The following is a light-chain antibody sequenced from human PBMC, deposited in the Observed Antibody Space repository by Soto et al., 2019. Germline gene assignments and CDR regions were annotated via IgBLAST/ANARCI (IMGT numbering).Light chain of an antibody. CDR3: QSYDSSLSGSRV. Sequence: QSVLTQPPSVSGAPGQRVTISCTGSYSNIGAGYDVHWYQQLPGTAPKVLIFANSNRPSGVPDRFSGSRSGTSASLAITGLQAEDVADYYCQSYDSSLSGSRVFGGGTKLTVL. J-gene: IGLJ3*02. CDR2: ANS. CDR1: YSNIGAGYD. V-gene: IGLV1-40*01.